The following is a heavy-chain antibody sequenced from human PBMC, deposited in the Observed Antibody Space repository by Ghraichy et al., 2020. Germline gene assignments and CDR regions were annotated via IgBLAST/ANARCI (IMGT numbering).Heavy chain of an antibody. Sequence: SETLSLTCTVSGGSISSYYWSWIRQPAGKGLEWIGRIYTSGSTNYNPSLKSRVTMSVDTSKNQFSLKLSSVTAADTAVYYCARGGREYSSSPFDYWGQGTLVTVSS. CDR1: GGSISSYY. J-gene: IGHJ4*02. CDR2: IYTSGST. D-gene: IGHD6-6*01. V-gene: IGHV4-4*07. CDR3: ARGGREYSSSPFDY.